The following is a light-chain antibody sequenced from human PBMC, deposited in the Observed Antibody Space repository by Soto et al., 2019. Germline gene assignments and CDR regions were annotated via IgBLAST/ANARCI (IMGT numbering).Light chain of an antibody. Sequence: SVLPQPRSVSGSPGQSLTISCTGTSSDVGGYNYVSWYQQHPGKAPKLMIYDVTKRPSGVPDRFSGSKSGNTASLTISGLQAEDEGDYYCCSHAGSYTYVFGTGTKVTVL. J-gene: IGLJ1*01. V-gene: IGLV2-11*01. CDR2: DVT. CDR3: CSHAGSYTYV. CDR1: SSDVGGYNY.